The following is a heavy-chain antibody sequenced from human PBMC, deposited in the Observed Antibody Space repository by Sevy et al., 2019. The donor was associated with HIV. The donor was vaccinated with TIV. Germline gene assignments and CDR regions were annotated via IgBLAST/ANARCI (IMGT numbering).Heavy chain of an antibody. J-gene: IGHJ1*01. V-gene: IGHV3-48*02. CDR2: ISSSSNTI. CDR1: GFTFSYYS. Sequence: GGCLRLSCAASGFTFSYYSMNWVRQAPGKGLEWVSYISSSSNTIYYADSVKGRFTISRDNAKNSLYLQMNSLRDEDTAVYYCANDYGGNWFEYFQHWGQGTLVTVSS. D-gene: IGHD4-17*01. CDR3: ANDYGGNWFEYFQH.